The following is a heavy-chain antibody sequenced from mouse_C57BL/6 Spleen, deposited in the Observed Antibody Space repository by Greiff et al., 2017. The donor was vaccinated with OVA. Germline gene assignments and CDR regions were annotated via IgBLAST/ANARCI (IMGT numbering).Heavy chain of an antibody. D-gene: IGHD1-1*01. CDR3: ARERDYYGSGFAY. V-gene: IGHV3-6*01. CDR2: ISYDGSN. Sequence: EVKLEESGPGLVKPSQSLSLTCSVTGYSITSGYYWNWIRQFPGNKLEWMGDISYDGSNNYNPSLKNRISITRDTSKNQFFLKLNSVTTEDTATYYCARERDYYGSGFAYWGQGTLVTVSA. J-gene: IGHJ3*01. CDR1: GYSITSGYY.